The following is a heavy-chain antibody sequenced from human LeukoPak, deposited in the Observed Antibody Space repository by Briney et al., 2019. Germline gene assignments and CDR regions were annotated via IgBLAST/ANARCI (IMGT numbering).Heavy chain of an antibody. CDR2: IRSDGST. V-gene: IGHV3-53*01. CDR3: AREMYSGMYNDAFDI. J-gene: IGHJ3*02. Sequence: PGGSMRLSSKASGFTVSSNYMSWVRQAPGKGLEWVSVIRSDGSTNHADSVKGRFTISRDNSKNTLYLQMNNLRAEDTAMYYCAREMYSGMYNDAFDIWGQGTKVTVSS. CDR1: GFTVSSNY. D-gene: IGHD1-26*01.